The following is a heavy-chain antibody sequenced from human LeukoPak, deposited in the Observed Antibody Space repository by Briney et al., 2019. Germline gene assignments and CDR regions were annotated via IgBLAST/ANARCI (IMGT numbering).Heavy chain of an antibody. V-gene: IGHV3-7*01. J-gene: IGHJ4*02. CDR3: ARAGIIDFDY. CDR2: IKQDGSEK. Sequence: GGSLRLSCAASGFTFSSYWMSWVRQAPGKGLEWVADIKQDGSEKYYVDSVKGRFTIPRDNAKNSLYLQMSSLRAEDTAVYYCARAGIIDFDYWGQGTLVTVSS. CDR1: GFTFSSYW.